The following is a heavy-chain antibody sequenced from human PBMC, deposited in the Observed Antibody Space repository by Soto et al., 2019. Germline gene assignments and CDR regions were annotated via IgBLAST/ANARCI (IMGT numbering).Heavy chain of an antibody. CDR3: ARDGVAAGNINFDY. CDR1: GYMFTKSA. V-gene: IGHV1-3*01. D-gene: IGHD6-19*01. J-gene: IGHJ4*01. CDR2: ISGDSGNT. Sequence: CKASGYMFTKSAMHWVRQAPGQRLEWMGWISGDSGNTKYSPKLQDRVTITRDTSASTAYMELSSLRSEDTALYYCARDGVAAGNINFDYWGQGTLVTVS.